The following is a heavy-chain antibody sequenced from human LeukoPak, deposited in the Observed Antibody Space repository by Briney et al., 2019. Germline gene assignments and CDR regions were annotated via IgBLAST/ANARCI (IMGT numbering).Heavy chain of an antibody. J-gene: IGHJ4*02. Sequence: GGSLRLSCAASGFTFRDYYMSWVPQAPGKGLEWISYISNSGRNMFYGDSVKGRFTIYRDNAKNSLYLQMTSLRAEDTAVYYCARDRYFWSGYYSVWGQGTLVTVSS. CDR2: ISNSGRNM. V-gene: IGHV3-11*04. D-gene: IGHD3-3*01. CDR3: ARDRYFWSGYYSV. CDR1: GFTFRDYY.